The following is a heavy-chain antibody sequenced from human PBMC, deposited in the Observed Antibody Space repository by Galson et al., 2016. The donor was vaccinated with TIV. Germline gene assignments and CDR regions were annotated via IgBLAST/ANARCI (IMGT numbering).Heavy chain of an antibody. CDR2: ISNTGSLK. J-gene: IGHJ4*02. CDR1: GFSFSSLR. V-gene: IGHV3-21*01. CDR3: ARDHPQGWGFDC. Sequence: SLRLSCAASGFSFSSLRMHWVRQAPGKGLEWVSSISNTGSLKHYPDSLEGQFTISRDNARNSVFLQMNSLRAEDTAVYYCARDHPQGWGFDCWGQGTLVTVSS. D-gene: IGHD7-27*01.